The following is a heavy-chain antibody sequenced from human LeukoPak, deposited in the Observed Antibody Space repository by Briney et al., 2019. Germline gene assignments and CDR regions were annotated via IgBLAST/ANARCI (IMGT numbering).Heavy chain of an antibody. J-gene: IGHJ3*02. D-gene: IGHD1-26*01. CDR1: GFTFSSYA. Sequence: HPGGSLRLSCAASGFTFSSYAMSWVRQAPGEGLEWVSGISGSGGSTYYVDSVKGRFTISRDNSKNTLYLQMNSLGAEDTAVYYCAKVLVGATLCAFDIWGQGTMVTVSS. V-gene: IGHV3-23*01. CDR2: ISGSGGST. CDR3: AKVLVGATLCAFDI.